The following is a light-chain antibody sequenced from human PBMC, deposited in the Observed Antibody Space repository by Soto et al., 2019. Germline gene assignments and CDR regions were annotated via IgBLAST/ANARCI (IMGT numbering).Light chain of an antibody. CDR3: QHYYSPPYT. Sequence: DIVMTQSPDSLAVSLGARATINCKSSQSVLYSSNNKNYLAWYQQKPGQPPKLLIYWASTRESGVPDRFSGSRSGTDFTLTISRLQAEDVAVYYCQHYYSPPYTFGQGTKLEIK. CDR1: QSVLYSSNNKNY. J-gene: IGKJ2*01. V-gene: IGKV4-1*01. CDR2: WAS.